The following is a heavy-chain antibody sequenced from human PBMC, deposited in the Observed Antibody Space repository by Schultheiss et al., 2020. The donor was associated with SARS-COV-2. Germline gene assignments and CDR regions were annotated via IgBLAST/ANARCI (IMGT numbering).Heavy chain of an antibody. CDR3: AKESRGFDY. CDR2: ISGSGGST. Sequence: GESLKISCAASGFTFSSYAMSWVRQAPGKGLEWVSAISGSGGSTYYADSVKGRFTISRDNSKNTLYLQMNRLRAEDTAVYYCAKESRGFDYWGQGTLVTVSS. J-gene: IGHJ4*02. V-gene: IGHV3-23*01. D-gene: IGHD3-10*01. CDR1: GFTFSSYA.